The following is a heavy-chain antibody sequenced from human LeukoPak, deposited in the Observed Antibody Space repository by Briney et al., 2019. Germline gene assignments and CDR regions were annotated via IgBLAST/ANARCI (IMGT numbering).Heavy chain of an antibody. CDR3: VTGRYSYGWYDH. CDR2: MYYGGSP. V-gene: IGHV4-59*13. Sequence: SETLSLTCTVSGGSISSFYWSWIRQPPGKGLEWIGYMYYGGSPNYNPSLKSRVTTSLDTSKNQFSLKLNSVTTADTAVYYCVTGRYSYGWYDHWGQGILVTVSS. CDR1: GGSISSFY. J-gene: IGHJ5*02. D-gene: IGHD1-26*01.